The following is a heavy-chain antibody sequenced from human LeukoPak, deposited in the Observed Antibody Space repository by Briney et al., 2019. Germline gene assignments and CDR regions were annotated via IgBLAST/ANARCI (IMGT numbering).Heavy chain of an antibody. V-gene: IGHV3-64*02. CDR2: INTDGRIT. J-gene: IGHJ4*02. D-gene: IGHD1-26*01. CDR3: TRDGGSFCDFDY. CDR1: GFSFRNYA. Sequence: GGSLGLSCVASGFSFRNYAIHWVRQAPGKALESVSVINTDGRITDYADSVKGRFTISRDNSKNTVYLQMGSLRGEDMAVYYCTRDGGSFCDFDYWGQGALVTVSS.